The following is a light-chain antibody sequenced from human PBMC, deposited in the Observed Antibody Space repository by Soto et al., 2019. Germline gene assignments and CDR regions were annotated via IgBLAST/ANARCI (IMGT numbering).Light chain of an antibody. CDR1: SSDIGAYNS. CDR3: SSRTTSNPYV. Sequence: QSALTQPASVSGSPGQSITISCTGTSSDIGAYNSVSWYHQHPGKAPKLMIYEVSNRPSGVSNRFSASKSGNTASLTISGLQAEDEADYYCSSRTTSNPYVFGTGTKLTVL. J-gene: IGLJ1*01. V-gene: IGLV2-14*01. CDR2: EVS.